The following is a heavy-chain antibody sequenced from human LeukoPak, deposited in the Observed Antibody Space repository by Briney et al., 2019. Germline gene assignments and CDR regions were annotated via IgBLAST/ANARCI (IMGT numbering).Heavy chain of an antibody. CDR1: GGSISSYY. V-gene: IGHV4-59*12. D-gene: IGHD3-10*01. Sequence: AETLSLTCTVSGGSISSYYWSWIRQPPGKGLEWIGYIYYSGSTNYNPSLKSRVTISVDTPKNQFSLKLSSVTAPDTAVYYCAREQVGGSMVRGAYRNNWFDPWGQGTLVTVSS. J-gene: IGHJ5*02. CDR2: IYYSGST. CDR3: AREQVGGSMVRGAYRNNWFDP.